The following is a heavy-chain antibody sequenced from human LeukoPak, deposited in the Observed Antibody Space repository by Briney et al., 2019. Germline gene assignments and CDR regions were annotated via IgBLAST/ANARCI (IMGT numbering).Heavy chain of an antibody. CDR1: GFTFSTYY. D-gene: IGHD3-10*01. J-gene: IGHJ4*02. CDR3: ARDRIYYGSGSYYDYFDY. Sequence: GGSLRLSCAASGFTFSTYYMSWVRQAPGKGLERVANIKQDGSEKYYVDSVKGRFTISRDNAKNSLYLQMNSLRAEDTAVYYCARDRIYYGSGSYYDYFDYWGQGTLVTVSS. V-gene: IGHV3-7*01. CDR2: IKQDGSEK.